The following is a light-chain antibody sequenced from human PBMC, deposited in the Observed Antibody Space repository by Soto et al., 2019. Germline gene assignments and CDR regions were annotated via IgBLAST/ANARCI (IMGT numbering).Light chain of an antibody. CDR2: SNN. V-gene: IGLV1-44*01. J-gene: IGLJ1*01. Sequence: QSVLTQPPSASGTPGQRVTISCSGSSSNIGSNTVNWYQQLPGTAPKLLIYSNNQRPSGVPDRFSGSKSGTSASLAISGLQSEDEADYYCSSFTRGSTPCVFGTGTKLTVL. CDR3: SSFTRGSTPCV. CDR1: SSNIGSNT.